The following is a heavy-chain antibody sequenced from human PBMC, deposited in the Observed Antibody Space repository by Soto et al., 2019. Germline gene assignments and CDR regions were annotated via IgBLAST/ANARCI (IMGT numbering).Heavy chain of an antibody. D-gene: IGHD4-17*01. CDR3: AREGSYGDFDY. CDR2: IIPILGIA. V-gene: IGHV1-69*10. J-gene: IGHJ4*02. Sequence: ASVKVSCKASGGTFSSYAISWVRQAPGQGLEWMGGIIPILGIANYAQKFQGRVTITADKSTSTAYMELSSLRSEDTAVYYCAREGSYGDFDYWGQGTLVTVSS. CDR1: GGTFSSYA.